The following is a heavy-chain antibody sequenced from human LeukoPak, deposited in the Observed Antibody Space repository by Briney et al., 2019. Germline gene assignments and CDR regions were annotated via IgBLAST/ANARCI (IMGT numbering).Heavy chain of an antibody. D-gene: IGHD5-18*01. CDR3: ARIEDVDTAMYY. Sequence: TGGSLRLSCAASGFTFSSYGMSWVRQAPGKGLEWVSAISGSGGSTYYADSVKGRFTISRDNSKNTLYLQMNSLRAEDTAVYYCARIEDVDTAMYYWGQGTLVTVSS. CDR1: GFTFSSYG. CDR2: ISGSGGST. V-gene: IGHV3-23*01. J-gene: IGHJ4*02.